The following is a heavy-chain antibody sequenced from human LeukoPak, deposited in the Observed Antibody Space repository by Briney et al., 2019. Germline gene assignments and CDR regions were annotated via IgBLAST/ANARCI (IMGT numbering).Heavy chain of an antibody. CDR1: GFTFSESW. CDR3: ATYINWVAGDV. D-gene: IGHD1-1*01. J-gene: IGHJ6*02. CDR2: INHEGGGI. Sequence: GGSLRLSCAASGFTFSESWMSWVRQVPGQGLEWVAHINHEGGGIQYVDSVKGRFTISRDNAKGSVHLQMNSLGAEDTAIYHCATYINWVAGDVWGQGTTVIVSS. V-gene: IGHV3-7*01.